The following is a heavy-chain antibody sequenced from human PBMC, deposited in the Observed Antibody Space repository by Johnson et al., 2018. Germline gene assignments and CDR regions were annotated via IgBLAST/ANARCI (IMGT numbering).Heavy chain of an antibody. CDR3: ARNEVGAAFDL. V-gene: IGHV1-69*02. D-gene: IGHD1-26*01. Sequence: QVQLVQSGAAVKKPGSSVKVSCKASGGPFSSYTINWVRQTPGQGLEWMGEIILLLGIANYAQKFQGRVTITADKPTNTVYMELSSLRSEDTAVYYCARNEVGAAFDLWGPGTMGTVSS. CDR1: GGPFSSYT. J-gene: IGHJ3*01. CDR2: IILLLGIA.